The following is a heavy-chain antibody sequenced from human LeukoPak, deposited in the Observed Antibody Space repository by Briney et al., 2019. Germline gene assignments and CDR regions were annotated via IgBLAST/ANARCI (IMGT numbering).Heavy chain of an antibody. Sequence: PGGSLRLSCTASGFTFGDYAMSWFRQAPGKGLEWVGFIRSRAYGGTTEYAASVKGRFTISRDDSKSIAYLQMNSLKTEDTAVYYCTRDTAAGTSPLGYWGQGTLVTVSS. CDR3: TRDTAAGTSPLGY. V-gene: IGHV3-49*03. CDR1: GFTFGDYA. CDR2: IRSRAYGGTT. J-gene: IGHJ4*02. D-gene: IGHD6-13*01.